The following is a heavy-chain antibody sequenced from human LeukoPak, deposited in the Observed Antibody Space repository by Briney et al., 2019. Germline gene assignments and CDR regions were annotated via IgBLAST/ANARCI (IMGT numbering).Heavy chain of an antibody. J-gene: IGHJ4*02. V-gene: IGHV4-34*01. CDR1: GGSFTGYY. Sequence: SETLSLTCAVYGGSFTGYYWSWIRQPPGKGLEWIGEINHSGSTNYNPSLKSRLTISVDTSKNQFSLKLSSVTAADTAVYYCARDPYYYDSSGYYDYWGQGTLVTVSS. D-gene: IGHD3-22*01. CDR2: INHSGST. CDR3: ARDPYYYDSSGYYDY.